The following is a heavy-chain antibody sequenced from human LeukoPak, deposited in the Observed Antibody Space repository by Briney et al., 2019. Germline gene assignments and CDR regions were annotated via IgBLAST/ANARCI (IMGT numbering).Heavy chain of an antibody. Sequence: QASETLSLTCGVSGGSLSFYYWSWIRQSPGKGLEWIAEISQNGDSNYNMSLKSRVTISLDKSKNQVSLKLSSVTAADTAVYYCARDNYRGYSYGRDAFDIWGQGTMVTVSS. CDR2: ISQNGDS. CDR1: GGSLSFYY. J-gene: IGHJ3*02. V-gene: IGHV4-34*01. CDR3: ARDNYRGYSYGRDAFDI. D-gene: IGHD5-18*01.